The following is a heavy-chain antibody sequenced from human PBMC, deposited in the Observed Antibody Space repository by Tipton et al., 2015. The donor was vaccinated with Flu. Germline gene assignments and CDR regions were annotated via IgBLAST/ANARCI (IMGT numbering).Heavy chain of an antibody. Sequence: SLRLSCAASGFTFSSYWMSWVRQAPGKGLEWVANIKQDGSEKYYVDSVKGRFTISRDNAKNSLYLQMNSLRAEDTAVYYCARDLVGWLFSADYYYYGMDVWGQGTTVTVSS. J-gene: IGHJ6*02. CDR1: GFTFSSYW. V-gene: IGHV3-7*01. CDR3: ARDLVGWLFSADYYYYGMDV. CDR2: IKQDGSEK. D-gene: IGHD3-22*01.